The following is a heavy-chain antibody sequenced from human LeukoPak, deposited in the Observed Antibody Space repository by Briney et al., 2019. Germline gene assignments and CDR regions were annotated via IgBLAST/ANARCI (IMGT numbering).Heavy chain of an antibody. CDR3: VRGLWSNHFYFDY. J-gene: IGHJ4*02. Sequence: SQTLSLTCDISGDSVSRNNAAWNWIRQSPTRGLEWLGRTYYRSKFHNDYAVSVQSRITITPDTSKNRVSLQLTSAAPEDTAVYYCVRGLWSNHFYFDYWDQGALVTVSS. CDR2: TYYRSKFHN. CDR1: GDSVSRNNAA. D-gene: IGHD2-21*01. V-gene: IGHV6-1*01.